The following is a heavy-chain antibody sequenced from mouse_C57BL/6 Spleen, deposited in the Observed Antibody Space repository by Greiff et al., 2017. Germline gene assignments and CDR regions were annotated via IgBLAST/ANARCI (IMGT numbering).Heavy chain of an antibody. D-gene: IGHD1-1*01. CDR3: ARNHYYGSSPYAMDY. CDR2: IHPNSGST. CDR1: GYTFTSYW. V-gene: IGHV1-64*01. Sequence: QVQLQQPGAELVKPGASVKLSCKASGYTFTSYWMHWVKQRPGQGLEWIGMIHPNSGSTNYNEKFKSKATLTVDNSSSTAYMQLSSLTSEDSAVYYCARNHYYGSSPYAMDYWGQGTSVTVSS. J-gene: IGHJ4*01.